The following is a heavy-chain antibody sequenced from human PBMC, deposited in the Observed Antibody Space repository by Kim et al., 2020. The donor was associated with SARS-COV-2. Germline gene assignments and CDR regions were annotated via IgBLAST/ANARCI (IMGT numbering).Heavy chain of an antibody. D-gene: IGHD3-16*02. Sequence: PVKGRFTISRDDSKNTLYLQMNSLKTEDTAVYYCTTAADYVWGSYRYDYWGQGTLVTVSS. J-gene: IGHJ4*02. V-gene: IGHV3-15*01. CDR3: TTAADYVWGSYRYDY.